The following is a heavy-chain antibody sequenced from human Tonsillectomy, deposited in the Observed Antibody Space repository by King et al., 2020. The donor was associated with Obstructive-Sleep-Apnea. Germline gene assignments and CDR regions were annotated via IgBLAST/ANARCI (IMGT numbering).Heavy chain of an antibody. CDR2: ITWNSGSI. J-gene: IGHJ6*02. CDR1: GFTFDEYA. Sequence: VQLVESGGALVQPGRSLRLSCVASGFTFDEYAMYWVRQAPGKGLEWVSGITWNSGSIGYADSVKGRFTISRDNARKSLYLQMNSLSAEDTAVYYCAKDAVIVGAAGDGRDVWGQGTTVTVSS. V-gene: IGHV3-9*01. CDR3: AKDAVIVGAAGDGRDV. D-gene: IGHD2-15*01.